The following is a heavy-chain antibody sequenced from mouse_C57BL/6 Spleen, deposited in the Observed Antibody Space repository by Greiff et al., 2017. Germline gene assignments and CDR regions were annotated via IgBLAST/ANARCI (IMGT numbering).Heavy chain of an antibody. V-gene: IGHV1-50*01. J-gene: IGHJ2*01. D-gene: IGHD2-5*01. Sequence: VQLQQPGAELVKPGASVKLSCKASGYTFTSYWMQWVKQRPGQGLEWIGEIDPSDSYTNYNQKFKGKATLTVDTSSSTAYMQLSSLTSEDSAVYYCARYSSNAPFDYWGQGTTLTVSS. CDR2: IDPSDSYT. CDR3: ARYSSNAPFDY. CDR1: GYTFTSYW.